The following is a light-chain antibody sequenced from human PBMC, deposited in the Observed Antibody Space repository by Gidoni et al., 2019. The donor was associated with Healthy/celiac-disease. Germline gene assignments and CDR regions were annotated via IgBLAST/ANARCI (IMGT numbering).Light chain of an antibody. CDR2: QDS. J-gene: IGLJ2*01. CDR1: KLGDKY. V-gene: IGLV3-1*01. CDR3: QAWDSSTVV. Sequence: SYELNQPPSVSVSPGQTASITCSGDKLGDKYACWYQQKPGQSPVLVIYQDSKRPSGIPERFSCSNAGNTATLTISGTQAMDEADYYCQAWDSSTVVFGGGTKLTVL.